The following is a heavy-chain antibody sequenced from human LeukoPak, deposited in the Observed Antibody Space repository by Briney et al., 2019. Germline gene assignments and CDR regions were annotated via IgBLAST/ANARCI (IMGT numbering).Heavy chain of an antibody. CDR1: GFTFSRYW. CDR2: IKSDESST. Sequence: GGSLRLSCAASGFTFSRYWMHWVRQAPGKGLVWVSCIKSDESSTSIADSAKGRFTISRDNAKNTVYLQMNSLRAEDTAVYYCVRDNRSYNFDYWGQGTLVTVSS. J-gene: IGHJ4*02. D-gene: IGHD1-26*01. CDR3: VRDNRSYNFDY. V-gene: IGHV3-74*01.